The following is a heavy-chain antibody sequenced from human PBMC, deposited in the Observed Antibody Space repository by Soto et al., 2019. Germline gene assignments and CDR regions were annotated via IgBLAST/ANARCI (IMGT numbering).Heavy chain of an antibody. J-gene: IGHJ6*02. Sequence: GESLKISCKGSGYTFTDYWIGWVRQLPGKGLEWMGIIYPGDSDTRYSPSFQGHVTITVDKSTSTAYLQWNTLKASGTAMYYCERNISNLRYYYYAMDVWGQGTTVTVSS. V-gene: IGHV5-51*01. D-gene: IGHD4-4*01. CDR2: IYPGDSDT. CDR3: ERNISNLRYYYYAMDV. CDR1: GYTFTDYW.